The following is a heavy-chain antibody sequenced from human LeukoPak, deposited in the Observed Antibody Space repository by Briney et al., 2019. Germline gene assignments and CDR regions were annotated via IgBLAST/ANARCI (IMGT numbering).Heavy chain of an antibody. CDR3: ARTGGGPLGY. CDR2: ISAYNGNT. V-gene: IGHV1-18*01. J-gene: IGHJ4*02. D-gene: IGHD7-27*01. Sequence: GASVKVSCKASGYTFTGYMHWVRQAPGQGLEWMGWISAYNGNTNYAQKLQDRVTMTTDTSTSTAYMELRSLRSDDTAVYYCARTGGGPLGYWGQGTLVTVSS. CDR1: GYTFTGY.